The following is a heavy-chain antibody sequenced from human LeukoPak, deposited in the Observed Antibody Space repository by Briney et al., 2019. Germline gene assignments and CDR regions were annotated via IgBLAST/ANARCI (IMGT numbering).Heavy chain of an antibody. J-gene: IGHJ5*02. V-gene: IGHV4-39*07. CDR1: GGSISSSSYY. CDR2: IYYSGST. Sequence: PSETLSLTCTVSGGSISSSSYYWGWIRQPPGKGLEWIGSIYYSGSTYYNPSLKSRVTISVDTSKNQFSLKLSSVTAADTAVYYCARDGERGIAARPEPWGQGTLVTVSS. D-gene: IGHD6-6*01. CDR3: ARDGERGIAARPEP.